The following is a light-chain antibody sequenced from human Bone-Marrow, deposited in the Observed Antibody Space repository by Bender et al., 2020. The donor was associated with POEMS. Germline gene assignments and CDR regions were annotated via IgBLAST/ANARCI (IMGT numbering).Light chain of an antibody. J-gene: IGLJ2*01. CDR2: DVS. Sequence: QSALTQPASVSGSPGQSITISCTGTSSDVGGYNFVSWYQQHPGKVPKLILYDVSHRPSGVSNRFSGSKSGNTASLTISWLQAEDEADYYCSSYTSSNSWVFGGGTKLTVL. V-gene: IGLV2-14*03. CDR3: SSYTSSNSWV. CDR1: SSDVGGYNF.